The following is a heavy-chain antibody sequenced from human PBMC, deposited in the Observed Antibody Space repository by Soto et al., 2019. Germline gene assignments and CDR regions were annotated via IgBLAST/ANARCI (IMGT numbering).Heavy chain of an antibody. Sequence: GESLKISCKGSGYSFPTFWIGWVRQMPGKGLEWMGIIYPGDSDARYNPSFQGQVTFSVDKSIDTAYFHWPSLKASDTAMYFCVRLSQSSLESYGRYWGQGTLVTVSS. V-gene: IGHV5-51*01. CDR3: VRLSQSSLESYGRY. CDR2: IYPGDSDA. D-gene: IGHD3-16*01. CDR1: GYSFPTFW. J-gene: IGHJ4*02.